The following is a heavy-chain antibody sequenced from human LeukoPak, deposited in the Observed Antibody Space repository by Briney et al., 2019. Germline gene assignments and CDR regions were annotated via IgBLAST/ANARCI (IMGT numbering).Heavy chain of an antibody. CDR2: IKQDGSEK. D-gene: IGHD2-21*01. V-gene: IGHV3-7*01. CDR1: GFTFSSYW. CDR3: ARYCGGDCYGMDV. J-gene: IGHJ6*02. Sequence: GGSLRLSCTASGFTFSSYWMTWVRQAPGKGLEWVANIKQDGSEKDYVDSVKGRFTISRDNAKNSLYLQMNSLRAEDTAVYYCARYCGGDCYGMDVWGQGTTVTVSS.